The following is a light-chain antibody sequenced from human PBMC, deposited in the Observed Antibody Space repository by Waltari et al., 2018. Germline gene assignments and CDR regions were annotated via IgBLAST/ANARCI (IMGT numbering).Light chain of an antibody. Sequence: EIVLTQSPGTLSLSPGERATLSCRASQSISKYLAWYQQKPGQAPRRLIYHASSRAAGIPDRFSVSGSGTDFSLSISRLEPEDFAVYYCQHYESLPVTFGQGTKVEIK. CDR2: HAS. J-gene: IGKJ1*01. CDR3: QHYESLPVT. CDR1: QSISKY. V-gene: IGKV3-20*01.